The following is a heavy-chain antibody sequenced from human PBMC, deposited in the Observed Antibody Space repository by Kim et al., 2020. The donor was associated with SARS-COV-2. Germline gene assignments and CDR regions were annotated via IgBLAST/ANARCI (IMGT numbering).Heavy chain of an antibody. J-gene: IGHJ2*01. CDR3: ARAWDGPWYFDL. CDR1: GFTFSSYW. V-gene: IGHV3-74*03. D-gene: IGHD1-26*01. CDR2: LNSDGSRI. Sequence: GGSLRLSCATSGFTFSSYWMHWVREAPGKGLVWVSRLNSDGSRITYADSVKGRFTISRDNAKNTLYLQMNSLRVDDTAVYYCARAWDGPWYFDLWGRGSLVTVSS.